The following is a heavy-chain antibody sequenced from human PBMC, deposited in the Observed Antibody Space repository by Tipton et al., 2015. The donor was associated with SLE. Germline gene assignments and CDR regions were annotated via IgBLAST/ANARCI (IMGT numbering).Heavy chain of an antibody. CDR1: GGSFSGYY. CDR2: INHSGRT. CDR3: ARDLGSGSYRY. V-gene: IGHV4-34*01. Sequence: LRLSCTVYGGSFSGYYWSWIRQPPGKGLEWIGEINHSGRTNYNPSLKSRVTISVDTSKNQFSLKLSSVTAADTAVYYCARDLGSGSYRYWGQGTLVTVSS. J-gene: IGHJ4*02. D-gene: IGHD3-10*01.